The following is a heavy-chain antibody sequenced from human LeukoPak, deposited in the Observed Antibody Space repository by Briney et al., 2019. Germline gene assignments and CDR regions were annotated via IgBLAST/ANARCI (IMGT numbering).Heavy chain of an antibody. CDR3: ARLYCSGGSCYFRDY. D-gene: IGHD2-15*01. CDR1: GGSISSTNYY. V-gene: IGHV4-39*07. CDR2: FFFPGNT. J-gene: IGHJ4*02. Sequence: PSETLSLTCTVSGGSISSTNYYWGWIRQPPGKGLEWVGSFFFPGNTFYNPSLKSRVTISVDTSKNQFSLKLSSVTAADTAVYYCARLYCSGGSCYFRDYWGQGTLVTVSS.